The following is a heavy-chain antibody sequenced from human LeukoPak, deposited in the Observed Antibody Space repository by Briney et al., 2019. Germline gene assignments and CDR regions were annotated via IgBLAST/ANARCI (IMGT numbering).Heavy chain of an antibody. CDR1: GFTFSSYW. J-gene: IGHJ4*02. Sequence: HPGGSLRLSCAASGFTFSSYWMSWVRQAPGKGLEWVANIKQDGSEKYYVDSVKGRFTISRDNAKNSLYLQMNSLRAEDTAVYYCAREEGYLLWFGESPGGGSFDYWGQGTLVTVSS. CDR2: IKQDGSEK. V-gene: IGHV3-7*01. CDR3: AREEGYLLWFGESPGGGSFDY. D-gene: IGHD3-10*01.